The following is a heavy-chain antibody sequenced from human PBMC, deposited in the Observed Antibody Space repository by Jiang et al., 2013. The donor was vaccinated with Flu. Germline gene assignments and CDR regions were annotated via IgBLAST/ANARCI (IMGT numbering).Heavy chain of an antibody. CDR1: GDSVSSNNAA. Sequence: QTLSLTCAISGDSVSSNNAAWNWMRQSPSRGLEWLGRTYFRSEWSNEYAVSVKSRMSINPDTSKNQFSLQLNSVTPEDTAVYYCVRETTTVRGIINHFDHWARNPGHRLL. J-gene: IGHJ4*01. V-gene: IGHV6-1*01. D-gene: IGHD3-10*01. CDR3: VRETTTVRGIINHFDH. CDR2: TYFRSEWSN.